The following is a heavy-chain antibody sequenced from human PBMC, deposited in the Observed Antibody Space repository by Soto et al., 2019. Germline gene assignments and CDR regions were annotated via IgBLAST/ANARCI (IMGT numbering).Heavy chain of an antibody. CDR3: ARDTPTGTTGTYYYYGMDV. Sequence: SQTLSLTCAISGDSASSNSAAWNWIRQSPSRGLEWLGRTYYRSKWYNDYAVSVKSRITINPDTSKNQFSLQLNSVTPEDTAVYYCARDTPTGTTGTYYYYGMDVWGQGTTVTRLL. CDR2: TYYRSKWYN. D-gene: IGHD1-1*01. V-gene: IGHV6-1*01. CDR1: GDSASSNSAA. J-gene: IGHJ6*02.